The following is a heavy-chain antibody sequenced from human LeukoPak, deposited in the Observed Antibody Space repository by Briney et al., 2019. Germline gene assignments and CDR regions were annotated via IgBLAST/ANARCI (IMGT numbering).Heavy chain of an antibody. D-gene: IGHD6-13*01. Sequence: ASVKVSCKASGYTFTSYGISWVRQAPGQGLEWMGWISAYNGNTNYAQKLQGRGTRTTDTSTSTAYMELRSLRSDDTAVYYCAIGSIAAAGMPFDYWGQGTLVTVSS. J-gene: IGHJ4*02. CDR2: ISAYNGNT. CDR1: GYTFTSYG. CDR3: AIGSIAAAGMPFDY. V-gene: IGHV1-18*01.